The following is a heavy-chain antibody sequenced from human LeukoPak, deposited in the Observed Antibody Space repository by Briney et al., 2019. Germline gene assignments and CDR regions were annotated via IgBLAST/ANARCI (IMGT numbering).Heavy chain of an antibody. D-gene: IGHD3-22*01. J-gene: IGHJ4*02. CDR1: GFTFSSYS. CDR2: ISSSSSYI. CDR3: ARDLLDYYDSSGYRVFDY. Sequence: GGSLRLSCAASGFTFSSYSMNWVRQAPGKWLEWVSSISSSSSYIYYADSVKGRFTISRDNAKNSLYLQMNSLRAEDTAVYYCARDLLDYYDSSGYRVFDYWGQGTLVTVSS. V-gene: IGHV3-21*01.